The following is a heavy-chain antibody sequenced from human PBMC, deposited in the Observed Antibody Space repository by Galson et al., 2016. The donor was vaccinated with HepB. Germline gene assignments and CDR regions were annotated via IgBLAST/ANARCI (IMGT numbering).Heavy chain of an antibody. CDR2: FYSRGNT. Sequence: ETLSLTCTVSGDSISSSSYYWGWIRQPPGKGLEWIGSFYSRGNTFHNPSLKSRVTLSIDTSKNQFSLNLNSVTAADTAVYYCARHGPVTTHFYWGQGALVTVSS. D-gene: IGHD4-11*01. CDR1: GDSISSSSYY. J-gene: IGHJ4*02. CDR3: ARHGPVTTHFY. V-gene: IGHV4-39*01.